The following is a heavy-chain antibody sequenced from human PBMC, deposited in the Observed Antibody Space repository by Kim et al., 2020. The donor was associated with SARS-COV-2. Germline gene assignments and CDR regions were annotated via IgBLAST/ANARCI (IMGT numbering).Heavy chain of an antibody. D-gene: IGHD5-18*01. J-gene: IGHJ3*02. CDR2: VHQNGRA. Sequence: SETLSLTCVVSGASITTANWWSWVRQSPGKGLEWIAEVHQNGRANYNPSLKSRVTISLDYAKSQFSLYLYSVTAADTAIYYCARYTYENIHDAFDIWGQGTMVTVSS. V-gene: IGHV4-4*02. CDR1: GASITTANW. CDR3: ARYTYENIHDAFDI.